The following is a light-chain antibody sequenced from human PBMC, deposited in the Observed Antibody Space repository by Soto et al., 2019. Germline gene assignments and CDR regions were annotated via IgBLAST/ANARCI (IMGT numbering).Light chain of an antibody. J-gene: IGKJ1*01. CDR3: MQALQHRRT. CDR2: LGS. Sequence: DAGITRSPLSLPVTPGEPSSISCSSSQSLLHSNGYNYLDWYLEKPGQAPQLMIYLGSNRASGVPDRFRGSGSGTDFTLKISRVEAEDVGVYYCMQALQHRRTFGQATKVDIK. CDR1: QSLLHSNGYNY. V-gene: IGKV2-28*01.